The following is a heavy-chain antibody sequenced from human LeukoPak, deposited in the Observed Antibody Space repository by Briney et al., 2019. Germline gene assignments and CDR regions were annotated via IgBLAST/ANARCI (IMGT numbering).Heavy chain of an antibody. D-gene: IGHD3-3*01. CDR3: ARAYYDFWSGYYKGGHYYYMDV. Sequence: SETLSLTCAVYGGSFSGYYWSWIRQPPGKGLEWIGEINHSGSINYNPSLKSRVTISVDTSKNQFSLNLSSVTAADTAVYYCARAYYDFWSGYYKGGHYYYMDVWGKGTTVTVSS. V-gene: IGHV4-34*01. J-gene: IGHJ6*03. CDR1: GGSFSGYY. CDR2: INHSGSI.